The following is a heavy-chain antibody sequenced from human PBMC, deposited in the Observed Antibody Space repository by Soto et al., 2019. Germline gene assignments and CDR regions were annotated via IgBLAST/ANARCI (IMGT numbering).Heavy chain of an antibody. CDR3: ARSKATFGKNWFDP. D-gene: IGHD3-16*01. CDR1: GFTISSYW. CDR2: INSDESST. J-gene: IGHJ5*02. V-gene: IGHV3-74*01. Sequence: PGGSLRLSCAASGFTISSYWMHWVRQAPGKGLVWVSRINSDESSTDYADSVKGRFTISRDNAKNTLYLQMNSLRAEDTVLYYCARSKATFGKNWFDPWGQGTLVTVSS.